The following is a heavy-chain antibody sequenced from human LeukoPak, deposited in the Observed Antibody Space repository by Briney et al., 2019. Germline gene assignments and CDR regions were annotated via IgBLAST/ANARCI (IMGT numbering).Heavy chain of an antibody. CDR1: GFTFSGSA. Sequence: GGSLRLSCAASGFTFSGSAMHWVRQAPDKGLEWVAFIRHEGNNKYYADSVKGRFTISRDNSKNTLYLQMNSLRAEDTAVYYCARRGAVADAFDIWGQGTMVTVSS. CDR3: ARRGAVADAFDI. D-gene: IGHD4-23*01. J-gene: IGHJ3*02. V-gene: IGHV3-30*04. CDR2: IRHEGNNK.